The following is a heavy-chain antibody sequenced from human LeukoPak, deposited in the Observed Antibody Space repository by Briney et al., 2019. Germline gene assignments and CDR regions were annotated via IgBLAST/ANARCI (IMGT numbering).Heavy chain of an antibody. CDR1: GFTFSSCA. D-gene: IGHD6-19*01. J-gene: IGHJ4*02. CDR3: VKDLSGWYSFDY. CDR2: INDYGSTT. V-gene: IGHV3-64D*09. Sequence: GGSLRLSCSASGFTFSSCAMHWVRQAPGMGLEYVSGINDYGSTTHYGDSVRGRVTISRDDSKNTVHLQMSSLRAEDTAVYYCVKDLSGWYSFDYWGQGTLVTVSS.